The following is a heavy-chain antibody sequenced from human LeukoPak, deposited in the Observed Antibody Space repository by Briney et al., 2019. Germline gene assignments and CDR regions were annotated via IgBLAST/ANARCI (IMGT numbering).Heavy chain of an antibody. D-gene: IGHD4-17*01. CDR2: INSDGTTT. CDR3: ASDRVTTEY. J-gene: IGHJ4*02. Sequence: GGSLRLSCAASGFTFSTYWMHWVRQGPGKGLVWVSRINSDGTTTNYADSVRGRFTISRDNAKNTLYLQMNSLRAEDTAVYYCASDRVTTEYWGQGTLVTVSS. V-gene: IGHV3-74*01. CDR1: GFTFSTYW.